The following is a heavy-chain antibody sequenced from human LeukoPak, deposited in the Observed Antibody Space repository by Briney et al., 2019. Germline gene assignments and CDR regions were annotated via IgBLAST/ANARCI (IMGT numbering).Heavy chain of an antibody. CDR3: ARTRGAARHLY. CDR1: GGSISSSSYY. CDR2: IYYSGST. Sequence: SETLSLTCTVSGGSISSSSYYWGWIRQPPGKGLEWIGSIYYSGSTYYNPSLKSRVTISVDTSKNQFSLKLSSVTAADTAVYYCARTRGAARHLYWGQGTLVTVSS. D-gene: IGHD6-6*01. J-gene: IGHJ4*02. V-gene: IGHV4-39*01.